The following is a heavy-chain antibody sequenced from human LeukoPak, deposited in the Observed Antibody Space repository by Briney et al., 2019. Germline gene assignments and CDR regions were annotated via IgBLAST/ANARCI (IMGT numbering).Heavy chain of an antibody. Sequence: ASVTVSCKASGYTFTSYYMHWVRQAPGQGREWVGLINPSGGSTSYAQKFQGRVTMTRDTSTSTVYMELSSLRSEDTAVYYCARQGPEWLQLGSFIDYWGQGTLVTVSS. J-gene: IGHJ4*02. CDR2: INPSGGST. CDR3: ARQGPEWLQLGSFIDY. CDR1: GYTFTSYY. D-gene: IGHD5-24*01. V-gene: IGHV1-46*01.